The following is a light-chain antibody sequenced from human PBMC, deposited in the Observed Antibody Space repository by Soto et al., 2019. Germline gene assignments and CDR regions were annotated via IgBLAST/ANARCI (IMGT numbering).Light chain of an antibody. J-gene: IGKJ4*01. CDR1: QSVSSSY. CDR2: GAS. CDR3: HQYGSSPLT. V-gene: IGKV3-20*01. Sequence: EIVLTQSPGTLSLSPGERATLSCRASQSVSSSYLAWYQQKPGQPPRLLIYGASSRATGIPDRFSGSGSGTDFTLTISRLEPEDFAVSYCHQYGSSPLTFGGGTKVEIK.